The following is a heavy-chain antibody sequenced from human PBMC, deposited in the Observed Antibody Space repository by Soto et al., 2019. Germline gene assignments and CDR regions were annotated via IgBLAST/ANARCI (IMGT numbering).Heavy chain of an antibody. CDR2: IKKDGSEK. J-gene: IGHJ4*02. D-gene: IGHD3-10*01. Sequence: EVQLVESGGGLVQPGGSLRLSCAASGFTFSGYWMSWVRQAPGKGLEWVANIKKDGSEKYNVDSVKGRFTISRDHAKNSLYLQMNSLRVEDTAVYYCARAGSPLLDYWGQGTLVTVSS. CDR3: ARAGSPLLDY. CDR1: GFTFSGYW. V-gene: IGHV3-7*01.